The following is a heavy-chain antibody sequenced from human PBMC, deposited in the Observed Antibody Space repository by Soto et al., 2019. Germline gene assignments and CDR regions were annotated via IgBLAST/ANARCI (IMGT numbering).Heavy chain of an antibody. Sequence: PGGSLRLSCAASGFTFSSYSMNWVRQAPGKGLEWVSSISSSSYIYYADSVKGRFTISRDNAKNSLYLQMNSLRAEDTAVYYCARDGDPYAGAWFDPWGQGTLVTVSS. CDR1: GFTFSSYS. CDR2: ISSSSYI. J-gene: IGHJ5*02. D-gene: IGHD7-27*01. V-gene: IGHV3-21*01. CDR3: ARDGDPYAGAWFDP.